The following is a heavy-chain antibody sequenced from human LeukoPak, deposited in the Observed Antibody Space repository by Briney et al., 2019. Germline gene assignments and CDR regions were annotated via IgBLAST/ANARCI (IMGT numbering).Heavy chain of an antibody. CDR1: GFTFSSYE. Sequence: PGGSLRLSCAASGFTFSSYEMNWVRQAPGKGLEWVAFIRYDGSNKYYADSVKGRFTISRDNSKNTLYLQMNSLRAEDTAVYYCAKDHISGIAAAGPSLLFDYWGQGTLVTVSS. CDR3: AKDHISGIAAAGPSLLFDY. D-gene: IGHD6-13*01. CDR2: IRYDGSNK. J-gene: IGHJ4*02. V-gene: IGHV3-30*02.